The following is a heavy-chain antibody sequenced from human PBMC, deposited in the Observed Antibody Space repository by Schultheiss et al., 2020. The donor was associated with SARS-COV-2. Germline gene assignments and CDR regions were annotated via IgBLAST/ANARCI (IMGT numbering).Heavy chain of an antibody. CDR1: GGSISGHY. CDR2: IYAGGNT. Sequence: SQTLSLTCTVSGGSISGHYWSWIRQPAGKGLECIGRIYAGGNTNYNPSLKSRVTMSVDTSKNQFSLKLSSVTAADTAVYYCARGRRAISKLAPNWFDPWGQGTLVTVSS. J-gene: IGHJ5*02. V-gene: IGHV4-4*07. CDR3: ARGRRAISKLAPNWFDP. D-gene: IGHD3-3*01.